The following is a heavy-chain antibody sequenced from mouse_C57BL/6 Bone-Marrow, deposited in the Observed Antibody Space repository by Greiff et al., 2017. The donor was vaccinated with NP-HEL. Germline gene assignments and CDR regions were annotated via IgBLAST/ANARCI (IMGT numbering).Heavy chain of an antibody. J-gene: IGHJ2*01. CDR3: ARWGGDYDAFHYFDD. V-gene: IGHV1-85*01. Sequence: QVHVKQSGPELVKPGASVKLSCKASGYTFTSYDINWVKQRPGQGLEWIGWIYPRDGSTKYNEKFKGKATLTVDTSSSTAYMELHSLTSEDSAVYFCARWGGDYDAFHYFDDWGQGTTLTVSS. CDR1: GYTFTSYD. D-gene: IGHD2-4*01. CDR2: IYPRDGST.